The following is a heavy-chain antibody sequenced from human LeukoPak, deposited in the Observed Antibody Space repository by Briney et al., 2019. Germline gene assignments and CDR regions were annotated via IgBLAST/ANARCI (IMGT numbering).Heavy chain of an antibody. CDR2: INHSGST. D-gene: IGHD4-17*01. J-gene: IGHJ4*02. CDR3: ASSIEYGDYEGDY. V-gene: IGHV4-34*01. Sequence: KPSETLSLTCAVYGGSFSGYYWSWIRQPPGKGLEWIGEINHSGSTNYNPSLKSRVTISVDTSKNQFSLKLSSVTAADTAVYYCASSIEYGDYEGDYWGQGTLVTVSS. CDR1: GGSFSGYY.